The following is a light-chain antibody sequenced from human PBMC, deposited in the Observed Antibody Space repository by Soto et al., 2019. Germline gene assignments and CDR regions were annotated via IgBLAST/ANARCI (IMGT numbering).Light chain of an antibody. CDR2: GNS. J-gene: IGLJ3*02. Sequence: QPVLTQPPSVSRAPGQRVTISCTGSSSKIGAGYDVHWYQQLPGTAPKLLIYGNSNRPSGVPDRFSGSKTGTSASLAITGLQAEDEADYYCQSYDSSLSGWVFGGGTKLTVL. V-gene: IGLV1-40*01. CDR1: SSKIGAGYD. CDR3: QSYDSSLSGWV.